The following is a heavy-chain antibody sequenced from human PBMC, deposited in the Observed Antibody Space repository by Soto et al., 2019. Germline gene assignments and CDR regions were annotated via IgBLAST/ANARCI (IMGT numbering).Heavy chain of an antibody. CDR3: AKVLRIQLWAFDAVFDY. CDR2: ISYDGSNK. D-gene: IGHD5-18*01. CDR1: GFTFSSYA. V-gene: IGHV3-30-3*01. J-gene: IGHJ4*02. Sequence: SLRLSCAASGFTFSSYAMHWVRQAPGKGLEWVAVISYDGSNKYYADSVKGRFTISRDNSKNTLYLQMNSLRAEDTAVYYCAKVLRIQLWAFDAVFDYWGQGTLVTVSS.